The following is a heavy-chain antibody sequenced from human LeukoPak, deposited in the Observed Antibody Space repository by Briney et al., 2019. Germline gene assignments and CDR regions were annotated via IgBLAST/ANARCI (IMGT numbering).Heavy chain of an antibody. V-gene: IGHV1-2*02. CDR1: GYTFTGYY. D-gene: IGHD1-26*01. CDR2: INPNSGGT. J-gene: IGHJ6*03. Sequence: ASVKVSCKASGYTFTGYYMHWVRQAPGQGLEWMGWINPNSGGTNYAQKFQGRVTMTRDTSISTAYMELSRLRSDDTAVYYCARAGLKWGPYYYYYMDVWGKGTTVTVSS. CDR3: ARAGLKWGPYYYYYMDV.